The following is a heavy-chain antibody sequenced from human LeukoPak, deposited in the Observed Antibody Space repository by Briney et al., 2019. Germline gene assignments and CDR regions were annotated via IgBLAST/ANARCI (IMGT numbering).Heavy chain of an antibody. D-gene: IGHD3-3*01. CDR1: GYTFTSYD. CDR3: ARLGTYYDFWSGQTRGWFDP. J-gene: IGHJ5*02. Sequence: ASVKVSCKASGYTFTSYDINWVRQATGQGLEWMGWMNPNSGNTGYAQKFQGRVTITRNTSISTAYMELSSLRSDDTAVYYCARLGTYYDFWSGQTRGWFDPWGQGTLVTVSS. CDR2: MNPNSGNT. V-gene: IGHV1-8*03.